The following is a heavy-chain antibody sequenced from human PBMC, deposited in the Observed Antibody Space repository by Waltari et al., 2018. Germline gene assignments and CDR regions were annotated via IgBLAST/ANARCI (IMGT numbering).Heavy chain of an antibody. CDR1: GGSISSYY. CDR2: IYYSGST. J-gene: IGHJ4*02. Sequence: QVQLQESAPGLVKPSETLSLTCPVSGGSISSYYWSWIRQPPGKGLEWIGYIYYSGSTNYNPSRKSRVTISVDTSKNQFSLKLSSVTAADTAVYYCAREFGYGDSYIDYWGQGTLVTVSS. CDR3: AREFGYGDSYIDY. D-gene: IGHD4-17*01. V-gene: IGHV4-59*01.